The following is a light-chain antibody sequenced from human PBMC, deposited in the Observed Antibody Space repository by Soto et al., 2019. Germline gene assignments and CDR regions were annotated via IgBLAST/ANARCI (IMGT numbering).Light chain of an antibody. CDR2: AAS. CDR1: QGIRND. CDR3: LQHITFPPT. J-gene: IGKJ1*01. V-gene: IGKV1-17*01. Sequence: DIQMTQSPSSLSASIGDRVTITCRASQGIRNDLGWYQQKPGKAPKRLLYAASSLQSGVPSRFIGGGSAKEFTLTISSRQPEDFATYYCLQHITFPPTFGQGTKVEIK.